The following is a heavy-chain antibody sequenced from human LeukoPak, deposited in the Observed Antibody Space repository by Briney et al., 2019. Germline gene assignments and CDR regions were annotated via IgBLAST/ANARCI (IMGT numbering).Heavy chain of an antibody. Sequence: SETLSLTCAVYGGSFSDYYWSWIRQPPGKGLEWIGEINHSGSTNYNPSLKSRVTIPVDTSKNQFSLKLSSVTAADTAVYYCARDQVVMITFGGVIEQRYYGMDVWGQGTTVTVSS. CDR2: INHSGST. J-gene: IGHJ6*02. CDR3: ARDQVVMITFGGVIEQRYYGMDV. CDR1: GGSFSDYY. D-gene: IGHD3-16*02. V-gene: IGHV4-34*01.